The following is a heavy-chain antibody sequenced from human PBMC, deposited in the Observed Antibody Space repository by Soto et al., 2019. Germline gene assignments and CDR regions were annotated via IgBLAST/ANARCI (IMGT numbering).Heavy chain of an antibody. D-gene: IGHD3-10*01. J-gene: IGHJ6*02. Sequence: GGSLRLSCAASGFTFSNAWMNWVRQAPGKGLEWVGRIKSKTDGGTTDYAAPVKGRFTISRDDSKNTLYLQMNSLKTEDTAVYYCTTDRLLWFGEFNGMDVWGQGTTVTVSS. CDR2: IKSKTDGGTT. V-gene: IGHV3-15*07. CDR3: TTDRLLWFGEFNGMDV. CDR1: GFTFSNAW.